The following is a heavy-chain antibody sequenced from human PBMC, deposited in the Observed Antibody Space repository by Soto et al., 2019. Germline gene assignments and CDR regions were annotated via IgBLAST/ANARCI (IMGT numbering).Heavy chain of an antibody. Sequence: EVQLLESGGGLVQPGGSLRLSCAASGFTFSSRAINWVRQAPGKGLAWVSTITGSGDNTYYADSVKGRFTISRDNSKNTLYLQMNSLRDEDTAIYYCANIGEGYWGQGTLFTVSS. V-gene: IGHV3-23*01. CDR3: ANIGEGY. CDR2: ITGSGDNT. D-gene: IGHD3-10*01. CDR1: GFTFSSRA. J-gene: IGHJ4*02.